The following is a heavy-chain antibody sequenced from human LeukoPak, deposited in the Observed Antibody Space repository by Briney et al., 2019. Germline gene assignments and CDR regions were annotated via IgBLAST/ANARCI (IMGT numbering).Heavy chain of an antibody. D-gene: IGHD6-13*01. CDR3: AKGTSGIIAGGHDYYMDV. CDR2: IRYDGIAI. Sequence: PGGSLRLSCAASGFTFSSFGMNWVRQAPGKGLEWVTFIRYDGIAIQYADSVKGRFTISRDNSENALYLQMISLRPEDTAVYFCAKGTSGIIAGGHDYYMDVWGKGTTVTISS. CDR1: GFTFSSFG. J-gene: IGHJ6*03. V-gene: IGHV3-30*02.